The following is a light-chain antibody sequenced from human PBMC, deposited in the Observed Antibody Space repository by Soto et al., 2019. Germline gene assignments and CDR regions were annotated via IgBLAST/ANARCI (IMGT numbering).Light chain of an antibody. CDR1: QNINNY. Sequence: DIQMTQSPSTLSASVRDRVTITCRASQNINNYLNWYQQKPGRAPKLLIYDASNLEAGVPSRFRGSGSGTDFTFTISRLQPEDIATYYCQQYENLPTVGQGTRLENK. CDR2: DAS. J-gene: IGKJ5*01. V-gene: IGKV1-33*01. CDR3: QQYENLPT.